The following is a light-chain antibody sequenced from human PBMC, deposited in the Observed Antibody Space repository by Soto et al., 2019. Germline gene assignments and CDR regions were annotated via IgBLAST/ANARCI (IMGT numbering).Light chain of an antibody. CDR2: GAS. V-gene: IGKV3-20*01. CDR1: QSVSSNY. CDR3: HQYDTSPPLT. J-gene: IGKJ4*01. Sequence: IVLTQSPGTLSLSPGDRATLSCRASQSVSSNYLGWYQQKPGQAPRLLLYGASSRAIGIPDRFSGSGSGTDFSLSISRLEPEDLGVYYCHQYDTSPPLTFGGGTKVEIK.